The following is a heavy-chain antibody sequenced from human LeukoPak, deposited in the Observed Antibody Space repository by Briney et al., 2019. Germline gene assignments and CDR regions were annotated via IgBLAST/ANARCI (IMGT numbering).Heavy chain of an antibody. CDR3: ARGRSYGFDFDS. J-gene: IGHJ4*02. CDR2: KYYSGST. V-gene: IGHV4-61*01. CDR1: GVSINTCCYY. Sequence: SETLSLTCDVSGVSINTCCYYWTWIRPPPGQGLEGIGYKYYSGSTRYNSSLRSRLTISLDSSKNQFSLRLTSVTAADTAVYYCARGRSYGFDFDSWGPGTLVIVSS. D-gene: IGHD5-18*01.